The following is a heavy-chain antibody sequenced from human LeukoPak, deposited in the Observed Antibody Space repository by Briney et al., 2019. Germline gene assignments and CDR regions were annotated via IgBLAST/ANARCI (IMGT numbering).Heavy chain of an antibody. CDR3: ARAGVGYYDFWSGPPTFDI. CDR2: IYYSGST. V-gene: IGHV4-59*01. D-gene: IGHD3-3*01. Sequence: SSETLSLTCTVSGGSISSYYWSWIRQPPGKGLEWIGYIYYSGSTNYNPSIKSRVTISVDTSKNQFSLKLSSVAAADTAVYYCARAGVGYYDFWSGPPTFDIWGQGTMVTVSS. J-gene: IGHJ3*02. CDR1: GGSISSYY.